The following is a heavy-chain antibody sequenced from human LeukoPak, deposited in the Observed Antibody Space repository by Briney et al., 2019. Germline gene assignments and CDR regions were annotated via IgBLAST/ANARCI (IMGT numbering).Heavy chain of an antibody. Sequence: GGSLRLSCAASGFTVSSNYMSWVRQAPGKGLEWVSLINSGGSTYYADSVKGRFTISRDNSENTLYLQMNSLRAEDTAVYYCARDGAAAGIRNYYYGMDVWGQGTMVTVSS. CDR1: GFTVSSNY. CDR2: INSGGST. J-gene: IGHJ6*02. D-gene: IGHD6-13*01. CDR3: ARDGAAAGIRNYYYGMDV. V-gene: IGHV3-53*01.